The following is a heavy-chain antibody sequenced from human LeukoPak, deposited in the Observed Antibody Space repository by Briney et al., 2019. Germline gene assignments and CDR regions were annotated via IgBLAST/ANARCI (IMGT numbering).Heavy chain of an antibody. D-gene: IGHD3-3*01. CDR1: GGSISSYY. Sequence: SETLSLTCTVSGGSISSYYWSWIRQPPGKGLERIGYIYTSGSTNYNPSLKSRVTISVDTSKNQFSLKLSSVTAADTAVYYCASYYDFWSGYYGYFQHWGQGTLVTVSS. CDR2: IYTSGST. CDR3: ASYYDFWSGYYGYFQH. J-gene: IGHJ1*01. V-gene: IGHV4-4*09.